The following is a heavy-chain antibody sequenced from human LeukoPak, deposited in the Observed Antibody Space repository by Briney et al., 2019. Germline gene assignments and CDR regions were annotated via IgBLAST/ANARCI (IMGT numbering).Heavy chain of an antibody. CDR3: ARVGGVVAGTRFDY. J-gene: IGHJ4*02. V-gene: IGHV1-46*01. CDR2: INPSGGST. CDR1: RYTFTSYY. D-gene: IGHD2-15*01. Sequence: ASVKVSCKASRYTFTSYYMHSVRQTPGQRLEWMGIINPSGGSTSYAQKFQGRGTMSRDTSTSTVYMELSSLRSEDTAVYYCARVGGVVAGTRFDYWGQGTLVTVSS.